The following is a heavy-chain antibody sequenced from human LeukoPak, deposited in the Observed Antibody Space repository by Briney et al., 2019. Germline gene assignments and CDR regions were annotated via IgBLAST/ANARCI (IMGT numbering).Heavy chain of an antibody. J-gene: IGHJ3*02. V-gene: IGHV3-9*01. D-gene: IGHD3-10*01. CDR2: ISWNSGSI. Sequence: PGRSLRLSCAASGFTFDDYAMHWVRQAPGKGLEWVSGISWNSGSIVYADSVKGRFTISRDNAKNSLYLQMNSLRAEDTALYYCAKDIQASGPRIAFHIWGQGTMVTVSS. CDR1: GFTFDDYA. CDR3: AKDIQASGPRIAFHI.